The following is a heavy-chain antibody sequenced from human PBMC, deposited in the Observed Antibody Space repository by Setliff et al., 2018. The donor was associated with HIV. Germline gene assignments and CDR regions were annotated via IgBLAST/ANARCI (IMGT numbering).Heavy chain of an antibody. V-gene: IGHV4-34*01. CDR2: INHGGDT. CDR3: ARVVDFYDGSGHYSVLDAFDM. J-gene: IGHJ3*02. CDR1: GGSFSGYF. D-gene: IGHD3-22*01. Sequence: SETLSLTCAVYGGSFSGYFWTWNRQPQQKRLEWIGEINHGGDTNYNPSLKSRVTISVDTSKNQFSLELSSVTAADTAVYYCARVVDFYDGSGHYSVLDAFDMWGQGTKVTVS.